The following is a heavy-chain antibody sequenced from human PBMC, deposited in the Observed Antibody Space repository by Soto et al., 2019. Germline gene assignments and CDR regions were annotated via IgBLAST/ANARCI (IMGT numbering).Heavy chain of an antibody. J-gene: IGHJ4*02. D-gene: IGHD3-10*01. CDR3: SREVQVHTPAFVY. CDR2: ISPMFGAA. CDR1: GGTFNTYA. Sequence: QVQLVQSGAEMKKPGSLVKVSCQSSGGTFNTYAMNWVRQAPGQGPEWMGDISPMFGAANYAPKFQGRVTSTADESTGTSYMQLSSLTSEDTALYFCSREVQVHTPAFVYWGQGTLVTVSS. V-gene: IGHV1-69*19.